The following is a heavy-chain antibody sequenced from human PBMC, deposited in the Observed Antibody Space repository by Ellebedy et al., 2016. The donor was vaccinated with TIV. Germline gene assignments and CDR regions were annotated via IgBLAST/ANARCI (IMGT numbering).Heavy chain of an antibody. D-gene: IGHD4-17*01. CDR2: ICTDNKT. J-gene: IGHJ6*02. V-gene: IGHV3-53*01. CDR3: ARDQFFDYGDDDYYYGMDV. Sequence: PGGSLRLSCPAPGFTVSSHCMSWVRQAPRKGLACVSFICTDNKTYYADSVQGRFSISRDISKNKLSLQMITVRAEDTAVYYCARDQFFDYGDDDYYYGMDVWGQGTTVTVSS. CDR1: GFTVSSHC.